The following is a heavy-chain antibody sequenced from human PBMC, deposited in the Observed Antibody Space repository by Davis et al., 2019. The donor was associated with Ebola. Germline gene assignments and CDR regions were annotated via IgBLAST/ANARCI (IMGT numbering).Heavy chain of an antibody. Sequence: GESLKISCAASGFTFSSYWMSWVRQAPGKGLEWVANIKQDGSEKYYVDSVKGRFTISRDNAKNSLYLQMNSLRAEDTAVYYCARSVLLSLDYWGQGTLVTVSS. CDR1: GFTFSSYW. CDR3: ARSVLLSLDY. CDR2: IKQDGSEK. V-gene: IGHV3-7*01. J-gene: IGHJ4*02.